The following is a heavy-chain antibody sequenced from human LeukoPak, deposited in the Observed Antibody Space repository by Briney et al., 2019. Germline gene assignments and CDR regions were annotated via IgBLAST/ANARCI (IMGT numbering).Heavy chain of an antibody. J-gene: IGHJ4*02. CDR1: GFTFSSYA. CDR2: IFGSGGST. CDR3: AKTTTGYSSGRFPGWPVDY. V-gene: IGHV3-23*01. D-gene: IGHD6-19*01. Sequence: GGSLRLSCAASGFTFSSYAMYWVRQAPGKGLEWVSGIFGSGGSTRYADSVKGRFTISRDNSKNTVYLQMNSLRAEDTAVYYCAKTTTGYSSGRFPGWPVDYWGQGTLVTVSS.